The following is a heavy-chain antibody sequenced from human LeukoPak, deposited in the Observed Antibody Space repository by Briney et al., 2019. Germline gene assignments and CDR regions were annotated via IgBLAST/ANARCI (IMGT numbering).Heavy chain of an antibody. CDR1: GFTFSSYG. J-gene: IGHJ4*02. CDR3: ARGGNSSWDY. Sequence: GGSLRLSCAGSGFTFSSYGMHWVRQAPGKGLEWVALISYDGSNKYYADSVKGRFTISRDNSKKTLYLQMNSLRVEDTAVYYCARGGNSSWDYWGQGALVTVSS. D-gene: IGHD6-6*01. V-gene: IGHV3-30*03. CDR2: ISYDGSNK.